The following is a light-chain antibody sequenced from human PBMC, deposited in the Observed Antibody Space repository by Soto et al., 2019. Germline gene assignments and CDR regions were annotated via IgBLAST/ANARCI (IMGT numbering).Light chain of an antibody. CDR1: ETVSTN. Sequence: EIVLTQSPATLSVSPGERATLSCRATETVSTNLAWFQRKAGQPPRLLIYGSSTRATGVPDTFSGSGSGTEFALIISSLQSEDVAVYYCQQYSNWPPAITFGQGTRLEIK. CDR3: QQYSNWPPAIT. V-gene: IGKV3-15*01. J-gene: IGKJ5*01. CDR2: GSS.